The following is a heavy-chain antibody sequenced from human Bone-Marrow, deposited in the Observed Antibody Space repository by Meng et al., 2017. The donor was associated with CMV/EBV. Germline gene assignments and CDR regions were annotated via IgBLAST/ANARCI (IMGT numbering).Heavy chain of an antibody. J-gene: IGHJ3*02. CDR2: INHSGST. D-gene: IGHD5-18*01. V-gene: IGHV4-34*01. Sequence: SQTLSLTCAVYGGSFSGYYWSWIRQPPGKGLEWIGEINHSGSTNYNPSLKSRVTISVDTSKNQFSLKLSSVTAADTAVYYCARMPDVAPLQLWYNDAFDIWGQGTMVTV. CDR1: GGSFSGYY. CDR3: ARMPDVAPLQLWYNDAFDI.